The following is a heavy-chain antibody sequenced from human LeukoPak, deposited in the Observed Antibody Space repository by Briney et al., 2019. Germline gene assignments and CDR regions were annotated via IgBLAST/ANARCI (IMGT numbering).Heavy chain of an antibody. J-gene: IGHJ4*02. Sequence: GGSLRLSCAASGFTFSSYSMNWVRQAPGKGLEWVSSISGSGGATYYADSVKGRFIISRDNTKNTLFLQMNTLRVEDTAVYYCAKVRGFMKESIDYWGQGTLVTVSS. V-gene: IGHV3-23*01. D-gene: IGHD3-10*01. CDR1: GFTFSSYS. CDR3: AKVRGFMKESIDY. CDR2: ISGSGGAT.